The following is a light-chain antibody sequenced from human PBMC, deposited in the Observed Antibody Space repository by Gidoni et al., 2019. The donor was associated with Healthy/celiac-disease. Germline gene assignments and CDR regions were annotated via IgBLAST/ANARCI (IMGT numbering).Light chain of an antibody. CDR2: QAS. CDR1: QSISSW. Sequence: DIQMTQSPSNRYASVGDRVTSPCRASQSISSWLAWYQQKHGNAPTLLIYQASSLESGVPSRFSGSGSGTEFTLTISSLQPDDFATYYCQQYHSYSPSITFGQGTRLEIK. V-gene: IGKV1-5*03. CDR3: QQYHSYSPSIT. J-gene: IGKJ5*01.